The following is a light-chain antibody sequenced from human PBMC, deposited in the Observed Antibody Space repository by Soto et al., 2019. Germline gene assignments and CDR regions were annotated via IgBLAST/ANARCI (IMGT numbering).Light chain of an antibody. V-gene: IGKV3-11*01. Sequence: EIVLTQSPATLSLSPGERATLSCRASQSVSSYLAWYQQKPGQAPRLLIYDASNRATGIPARFSGSGSGTDVTLTISSLEPEDFAVYYCQQRSNWSYTFGQGTKLEIK. CDR3: QQRSNWSYT. CDR1: QSVSSY. J-gene: IGKJ2*01. CDR2: DAS.